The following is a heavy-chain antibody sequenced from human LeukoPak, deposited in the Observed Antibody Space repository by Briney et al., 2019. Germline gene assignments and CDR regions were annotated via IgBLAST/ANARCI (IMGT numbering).Heavy chain of an antibody. J-gene: IGHJ4*02. CDR1: GYTFTSYG. CDR2: INPYNGNT. Sequence: ASVKVSCKASGYTFTSYGISWVRQAPGQGLEWMGWINPYNGNTNYAQKLQGRVTMTTDTSTSTAYMEMRSLRSDDTAVYYCARVAAADYFDYWGQGTLVTVSS. D-gene: IGHD6-13*01. CDR3: ARVAAADYFDY. V-gene: IGHV1-18*01.